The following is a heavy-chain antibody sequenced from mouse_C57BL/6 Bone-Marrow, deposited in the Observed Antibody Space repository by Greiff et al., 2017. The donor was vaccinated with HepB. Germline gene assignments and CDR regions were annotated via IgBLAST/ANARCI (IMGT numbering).Heavy chain of an antibody. CDR1: GYTFTDYY. CDR3: ARPFYYPFAY. J-gene: IGHJ3*01. CDR2: INPNNGGT. D-gene: IGHD1-1*01. Sequence: EVQLQQSGPELVKPGASVKISCKASGYTFTDYYMNWVKQSQGKSLEWIGDINPNNGGTSYNQKFKGKATLTVDKSSSTAYMELRSLTSEDSAVYYCARPFYYPFAYWGQGTLVTVSA. V-gene: IGHV1-26*01.